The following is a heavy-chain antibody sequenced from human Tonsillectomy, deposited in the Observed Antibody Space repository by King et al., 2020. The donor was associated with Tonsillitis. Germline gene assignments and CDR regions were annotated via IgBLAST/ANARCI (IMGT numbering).Heavy chain of an antibody. D-gene: IGHD2-15*01. V-gene: IGHV4-34*01. CDR2: INHSGST. J-gene: IGHJ4*02. CDR3: ASYGYCSGGSCYLDY. Sequence: VQLQQWGAGLLKPSETLSLTCAVYGGSFSGYYWSWIRQPPGKGLEWIEEINHSGSTNYNPSLKSRVTISVDTSKNQFSLKLSSVTAADTAVYYCASYGYCSGGSCYLDYWGQGTLVTVSS. CDR1: GGSFSGYY.